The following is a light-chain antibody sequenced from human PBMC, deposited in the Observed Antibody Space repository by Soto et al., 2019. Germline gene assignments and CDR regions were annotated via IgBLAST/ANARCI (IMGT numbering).Light chain of an antibody. CDR3: QQLNSYPLT. J-gene: IGKJ4*01. CDR1: QGISSY. Sequence: DIQLTQSPSFLSASVGDRVTITCRASQGISSYLSWYQQKPGKAPKILIYAASTLQPGVPSRFSGSGSGTDFTLTISSLQPEDFATYYCQQLNSYPLTFGGRTKVDIK. V-gene: IGKV1-9*01. CDR2: AAS.